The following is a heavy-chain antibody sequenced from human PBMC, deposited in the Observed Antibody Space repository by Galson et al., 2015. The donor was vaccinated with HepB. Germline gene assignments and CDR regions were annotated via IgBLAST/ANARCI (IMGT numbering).Heavy chain of an antibody. D-gene: IGHD1-26*01. CDR1: GFTFSSYG. Sequence: SLRLSCAASGFTFSSYGMHWVRQAPGKGLEWVAVISYDGNYKNYADSVKGRFTISRDNSKNTLYLQMNSLRAEDTAVYYCAKVGKVGATNYYGMDVWGQGTTVTVSS. CDR2: ISYDGNYK. CDR3: AKVGKVGATNYYGMDV. J-gene: IGHJ6*02. V-gene: IGHV3-30*18.